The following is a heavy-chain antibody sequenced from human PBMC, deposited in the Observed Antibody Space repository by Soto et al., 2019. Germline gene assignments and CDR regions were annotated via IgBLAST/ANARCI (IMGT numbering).Heavy chain of an antibody. CDR3: ARLFDYDSSGQYYAF. CDR1: GGTFSRYA. V-gene: IGHV1-69*13. Sequence: ASVKVSCKASGGTFSRYAISWVRQAPGQGLEWMGGIIPMFGTPNYAQKVQGRLSITADESTTTVYMQLSRLRSEDTAVYYCARLFDYDSSGQYYAFWGQGTLVTVS. CDR2: IIPMFGTP. J-gene: IGHJ4*02. D-gene: IGHD3-22*01.